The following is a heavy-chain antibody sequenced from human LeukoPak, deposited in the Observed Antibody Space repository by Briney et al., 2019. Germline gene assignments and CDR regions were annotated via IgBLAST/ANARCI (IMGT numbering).Heavy chain of an antibody. CDR3: ARDYVVVSLGFDL. Sequence: GASVKVSCKASGYTFTGYYMHWVRQAPGQGLEWMGWINPNSGGTNYAQKFQGRVTMTRDTSISTAYMELSRLRSDDTAVYYCARDYVVVSLGFDLWGRGTLVTVSS. D-gene: IGHD2-15*01. V-gene: IGHV1-2*02. J-gene: IGHJ2*01. CDR2: INPNSGGT. CDR1: GYTFTGYY.